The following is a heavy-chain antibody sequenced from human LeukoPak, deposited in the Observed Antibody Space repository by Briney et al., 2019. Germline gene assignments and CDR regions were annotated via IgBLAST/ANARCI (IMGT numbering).Heavy chain of an antibody. CDR3: ARGYSYYGSGSPLDY. D-gene: IGHD3-10*01. CDR2: ISVSGDST. CDR1: EFTFSRYA. J-gene: IGHJ4*02. V-gene: IGHV3-23*01. Sequence: GGSLRLSCAASEFTFSRYAMSWVRQAPGKGLEWVSSISVSGDSTYYADSVKGRFTISRENAKNSLYLQMNSLRAGDTAVYYCARGYSYYGSGSPLDYWGQGTLVTVSS.